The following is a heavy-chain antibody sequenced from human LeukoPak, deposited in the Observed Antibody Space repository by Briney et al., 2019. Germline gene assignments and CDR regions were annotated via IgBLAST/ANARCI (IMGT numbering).Heavy chain of an antibody. CDR3: ARGNTPYYYYYMDV. V-gene: IGHV4-4*07. CDR2: IYTSGST. Sequence: PSETLSLTCTVSGGSISSYYWSWIRQPAGKGLEWIGRIYTSGSTNYNPSLKSRVTMSVDTSKNQFSLKLSSVTAADTAVYYCARGNTPYYYYYMDVWGKGTTVTVSS. D-gene: IGHD1/OR15-1a*01. CDR1: GGSISSYY. J-gene: IGHJ6*03.